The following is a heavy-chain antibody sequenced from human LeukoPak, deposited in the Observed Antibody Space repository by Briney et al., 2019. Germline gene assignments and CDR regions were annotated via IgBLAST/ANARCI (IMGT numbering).Heavy chain of an antibody. Sequence: GGSLRLSCAASGFTCSSYAMSWVRQAPGKGWVWVSGIGSSGAGTYYVDSVKGRFTISRDNSKNTLYLQINSLRAEDTALYYCAKVMTGYYYYFDSWGQGALVTVSS. CDR2: IGSSGAGT. V-gene: IGHV3-23*01. CDR1: GFTCSSYA. CDR3: AKVMTGYYYYFDS. D-gene: IGHD2/OR15-2a*01. J-gene: IGHJ4*02.